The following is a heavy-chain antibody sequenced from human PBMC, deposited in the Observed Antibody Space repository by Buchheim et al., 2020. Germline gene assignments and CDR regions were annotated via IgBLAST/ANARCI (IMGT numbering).Heavy chain of an antibody. Sequence: QVQLVESGGGVVQPGRSLRLSCAASGFTFSSYGMHWVRQAPGKGLEWVAVISYDGSNKYYADSVKGRFTISRDNSKNTLYLQMNSLRAEDTAVYYCAKDLGVAGTSSSLEYWGQGTL. V-gene: IGHV3-30*18. CDR1: GFTFSSYG. D-gene: IGHD6-19*01. CDR3: AKDLGVAGTSSSLEY. J-gene: IGHJ4*02. CDR2: ISYDGSNK.